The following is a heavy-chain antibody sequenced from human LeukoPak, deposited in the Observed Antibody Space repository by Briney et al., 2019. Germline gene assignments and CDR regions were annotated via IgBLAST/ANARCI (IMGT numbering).Heavy chain of an antibody. CDR1: GFTFSDYY. D-gene: IGHD5-24*01. CDR2: ISNSGGSI. V-gene: IGHV3-11*04. J-gene: IGHJ6*03. CDR3: ARDLRLDGYKSRGYDYYYMDV. Sequence: GGSLRLSCAASGFTFSDYYMRWIRRAPGRGVEWDSYISNSGGSIYYADSVKGRFTISRDNAKNSLYLQMNSLRAEDTAVYYCARDLRLDGYKSRGYDYYYMDVWGKGTTVTVSS.